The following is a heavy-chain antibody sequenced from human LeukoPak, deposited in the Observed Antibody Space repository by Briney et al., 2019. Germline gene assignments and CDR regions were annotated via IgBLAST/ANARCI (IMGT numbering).Heavy chain of an antibody. CDR2: ISYDGSNK. Sequence: GGSLRLSCAASGFTFSSYAMHWVRQAPGKGLEWVAVISYDGSNKYYADSVKGRFTISRDNSKNTLYLQMNSLRAEDTAVYYCARPITMVRGVPYYYYGMDVWGRGTTVTVSS. CDR3: ARPITMVRGVPYYYYGMDV. J-gene: IGHJ6*02. D-gene: IGHD3-10*01. V-gene: IGHV3-30-3*01. CDR1: GFTFSSYA.